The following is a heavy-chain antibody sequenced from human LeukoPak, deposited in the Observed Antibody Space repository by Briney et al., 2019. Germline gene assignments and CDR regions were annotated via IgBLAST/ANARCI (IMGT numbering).Heavy chain of an antibody. CDR1: GGSISSDY. V-gene: IGHV4-59*01. J-gene: IGHJ5*02. D-gene: IGHD3-9*01. CDR2: IDFCGST. Sequence: SETLSLTCTVSGGSISSDYWTWIRKPPRQGLERNGYIDFCGSTNYNSSLKSRVAISVATSKNQFSLKLSSVPAADTAVYCCARVLVEVPYYDILTGYFIRSRVAPWGQGTLVIVSS. CDR3: ARVLVEVPYYDILTGYFIRSRVAP.